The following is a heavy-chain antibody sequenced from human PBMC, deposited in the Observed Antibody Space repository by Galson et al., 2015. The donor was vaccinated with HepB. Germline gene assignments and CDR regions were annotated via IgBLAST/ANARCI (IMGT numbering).Heavy chain of an antibody. D-gene: IGHD6-13*01. CDR1: GFTFSSYG. J-gene: IGHJ6*02. CDR3: AKDLQHTGGMDV. Sequence: SLRLSCAASGFTFSSYGMHWVRQAPGKGLEWVAVISYDGSNKYYADSVKGRFTISRDNSKNTLYLQMNSLRAEDTAVYYCAKDLQHTGGMDVWGQGTTVTVSS. V-gene: IGHV3-30*18. CDR2: ISYDGSNK.